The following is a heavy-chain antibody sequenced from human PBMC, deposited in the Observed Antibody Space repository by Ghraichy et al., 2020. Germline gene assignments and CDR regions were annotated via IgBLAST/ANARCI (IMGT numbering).Heavy chain of an antibody. V-gene: IGHV1-18*01. CDR3: ARDGVGIVGATRDNWFDP. J-gene: IGHJ5*02. CDR1: GYTFTSYG. D-gene: IGHD1-26*01. CDR2: ISAYNGDT. Sequence: ASVKVSCKASGYTFTSYGISWVRQAPGQGLEWMGWISAYNGDTNYAQKLQGRVTMTTDTSTSTAYMELRSLRSDDTAVYYCARDGVGIVGATRDNWFDPWGQGTLVTVSS.